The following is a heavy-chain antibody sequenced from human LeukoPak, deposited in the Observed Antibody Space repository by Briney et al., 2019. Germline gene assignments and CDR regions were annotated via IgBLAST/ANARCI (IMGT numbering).Heavy chain of an antibody. CDR3: AKEPQGGNHASWTGYYFDN. V-gene: IGHV3-23*01. Sequence: GGSLRLSCAASGFTFNDFAMSWVRQAPGKGLEWVSGISGSTGTTYYADSVKGRFTISRDNSKNTLYLHMNSLRAEDTAVYYCAKEPQGGNHASWTGYYFDNWGQGTLVTVSS. CDR1: GFTFNDFA. J-gene: IGHJ5*02. D-gene: IGHD3/OR15-3a*01. CDR2: ISGSTGTT.